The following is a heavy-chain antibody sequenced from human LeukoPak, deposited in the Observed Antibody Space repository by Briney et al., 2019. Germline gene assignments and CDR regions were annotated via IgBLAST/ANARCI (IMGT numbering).Heavy chain of an antibody. V-gene: IGHV3-7*04. CDR3: AGGRFGESLDY. Sequence: GGSLRLSCAASGFTFSRYDMSWVRQAPGKGLEWVANINQDGSEKYYVDSMKGRFTISRDNAKNSLYLQMNSLRGEDTAVYYCAGGRFGESLDYWGQGTLVTVSS. CDR2: INQDGSEK. D-gene: IGHD3-10*01. J-gene: IGHJ4*02. CDR1: GFTFSRYD.